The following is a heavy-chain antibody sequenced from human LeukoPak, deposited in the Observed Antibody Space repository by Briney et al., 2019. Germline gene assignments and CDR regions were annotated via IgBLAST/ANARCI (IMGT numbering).Heavy chain of an antibody. Sequence: PSETLSLTCAVSGGTISSSSYYWGCIRQPPGKGLEWTGSINYSGSSYYNPSLKRRATISVDTSKNQFSLMLSSVTAATTAVYYCARHVFIRSIEGLTGLDYWGQGTLGTVSS. CDR1: GGTISSSSYY. J-gene: IGHJ4*02. CDR3: ARHVFIRSIEGLTGLDY. V-gene: IGHV4-39*01. D-gene: IGHD3-9*01. CDR2: INYSGSS.